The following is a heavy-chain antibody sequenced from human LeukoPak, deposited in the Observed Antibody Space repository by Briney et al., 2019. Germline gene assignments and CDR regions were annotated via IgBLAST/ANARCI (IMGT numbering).Heavy chain of an antibody. Sequence: GSLRLSRPASGFTFRSYAMGRVRQAPGKGLEWVSAISGRGGSTYYAGSVKGRFTISRDNSKNTLYLKMDSLRAEDAAVYYCANNSSDFDAFDIWGQGTMVTVS. V-gene: IGHV3-23*01. D-gene: IGHD6-19*01. CDR3: ANNSSDFDAFDI. CDR2: ISGRGGST. J-gene: IGHJ3*02. CDR1: GFTFRSYA.